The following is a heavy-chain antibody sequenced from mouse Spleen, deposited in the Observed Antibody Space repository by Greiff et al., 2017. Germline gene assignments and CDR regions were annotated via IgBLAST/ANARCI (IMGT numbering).Heavy chain of an antibody. J-gene: IGHJ2*01. Sequence: EVKVVESGGGLVKPGGSLKLSCAASGFAFSSYDMSWVRQTPEKRLEWVATISSGGSYTYYPDSVKGRFTTSRDNARNTLYLQMSSLRSEDTALYYCARHPAYGNQYYFDYWGQGTTLTVSS. CDR2: ISSGGSYT. CDR3: ARHPAYGNQYYFDY. V-gene: IGHV5-9*02. CDR1: GFAFSSYD. D-gene: IGHD2-1*01.